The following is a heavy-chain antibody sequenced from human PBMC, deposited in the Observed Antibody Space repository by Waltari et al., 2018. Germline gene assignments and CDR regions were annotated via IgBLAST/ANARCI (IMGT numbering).Heavy chain of an antibody. CDR3: ARASTTPNYYYYMDV. Sequence: EVQLVESGGGLVKPGGSLRLSCAASGFTLNYYSVNWVRQAPGKGLEGVSLMGSSSMYIYYADSVKGRFTISRDNAKNSVDLQMNSLRAEDTAVYYCARASTTPNYYYYMDVWGKGTTVTISS. D-gene: IGHD2-15*01. CDR1: GFTLNYYS. V-gene: IGHV3-21*01. CDR2: MGSSSMYI. J-gene: IGHJ6*03.